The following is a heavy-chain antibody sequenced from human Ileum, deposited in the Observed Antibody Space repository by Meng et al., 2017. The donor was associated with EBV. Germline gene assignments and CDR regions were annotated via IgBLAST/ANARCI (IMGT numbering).Heavy chain of an antibody. CDR2: INPYDGDT. V-gene: IGHV1-18*01. D-gene: IGHD1/OR15-1a*01. CDR3: ASKQYFFAY. CDR1: GYSFSRYV. J-gene: IGHJ4*02. Sequence: QVHLVQSGTEVKQPGASVKVSCKTSGYSFSRYVISWVRQAPGQGLEWVGWINPYDGDTNYAQKLQDRVTLTTDTSTSTAYMELRSLRSDDTAVYYCASKQYFFAYWGQGTLVTVSS.